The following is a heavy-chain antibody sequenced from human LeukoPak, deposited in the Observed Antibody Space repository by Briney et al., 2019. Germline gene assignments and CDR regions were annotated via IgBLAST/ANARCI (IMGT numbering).Heavy chain of an antibody. CDR1: GGSISSYY. V-gene: IGHV4-4*07. CDR2: IYTSGST. D-gene: IGHD2-2*03. CDR3: ARDDGYCSSTSCQDYYMDV. Sequence: SETLSLTCTVSGGSISSYYWSWIRQPAGKGLEWIGRIYTSGSTNYNPSLKSRVTMSVDTSKNQFSLKLSSVTAADTAVYYCARDDGYCSSTSCQDYYMDVWGKGTTVTVSS. J-gene: IGHJ6*03.